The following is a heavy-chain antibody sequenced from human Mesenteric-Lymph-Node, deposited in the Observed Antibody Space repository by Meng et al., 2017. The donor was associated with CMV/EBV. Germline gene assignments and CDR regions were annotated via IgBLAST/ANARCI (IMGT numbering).Heavy chain of an antibody. CDR2: LYYSGSS. J-gene: IGHJ5*02. CDR3: VRVPPIQAGNTNWFDP. D-gene: IGHD1-7*01. V-gene: IGHV4-39*07. CDR1: GGSINNGNYY. Sequence: SETLSLTCTVSGGSINNGNYYWGWIRQPPGKGLEWIGSLYYSGSSYYNPSLKSRVTISVDTSKNQFSLKLTSVTAADTAVCYCVRVPPIQAGNTNWFDPWGQGTLVTVSS.